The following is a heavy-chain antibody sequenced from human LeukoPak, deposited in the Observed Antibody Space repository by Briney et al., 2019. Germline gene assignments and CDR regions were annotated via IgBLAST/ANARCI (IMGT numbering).Heavy chain of an antibody. Sequence: GGSLRLSCAASGFTFSFYSMNWVPQAPGKGLEWVSSISHSSNYIFYADSVKGRFTISRDNAKNSLYLQMNSLRAEDTAVYYCARALDSSGYVSGYWGQGTLVTVSS. CDR3: ARALDSSGYVSGY. J-gene: IGHJ4*02. D-gene: IGHD6-19*01. V-gene: IGHV3-21*01. CDR2: ISHSSNYI. CDR1: GFTFSFYS.